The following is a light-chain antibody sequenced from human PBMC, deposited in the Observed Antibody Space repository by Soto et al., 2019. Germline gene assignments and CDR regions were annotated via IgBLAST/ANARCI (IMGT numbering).Light chain of an antibody. V-gene: IGLV2-8*01. CDR2: EVN. CDR3: SSYGGSNNLV. CDR1: SSDVGGYNY. Sequence: QSVLTQPPSASGSPGQSVTISCTGTSSDVGGYNYVSWYQQHPGKVPKLMIYEVNKRPSGVPDRFSGSKFGNTASLTVSGLQAEDEADYDCSSYGGSNNLVFGGGTQLTVL. J-gene: IGLJ2*01.